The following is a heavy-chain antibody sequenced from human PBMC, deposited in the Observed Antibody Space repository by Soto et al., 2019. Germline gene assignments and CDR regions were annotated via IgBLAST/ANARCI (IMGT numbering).Heavy chain of an antibody. V-gene: IGHV1-3*01. Sequence: ASVKVSCKASGYTFPNQCLHWVRHAPGHRLEWMGWINVGNGVTKYSQKFQGRVSISRDTSASTGYMELSSLTYEDTAVYYCARDPLWFGELSSFDYWGQGTLVTVSS. CDR1: GYTFPNQC. CDR3: ARDPLWFGELSSFDY. CDR2: INVGNGVT. D-gene: IGHD3-10*01. J-gene: IGHJ4*02.